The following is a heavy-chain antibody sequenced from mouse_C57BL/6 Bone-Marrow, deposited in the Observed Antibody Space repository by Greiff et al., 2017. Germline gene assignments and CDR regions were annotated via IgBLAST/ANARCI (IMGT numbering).Heavy chain of an antibody. D-gene: IGHD2-5*01. CDR1: GFTFSSYG. CDR2: ISSGGSYT. V-gene: IGHV5-6*01. CDR3: ARQSGSYYSNYFDV. J-gene: IGHJ1*03. Sequence: EVQRVESGGDLVKPGGSLKLSCAASGFTFSSYGMSWVRQTPDKRLEWVATISSGGSYTYYPDSVKGRFTISRDNAKNTLYLQMSRLKSEDTAMYYCARQSGSYYSNYFDVWGTGTTVTVSS.